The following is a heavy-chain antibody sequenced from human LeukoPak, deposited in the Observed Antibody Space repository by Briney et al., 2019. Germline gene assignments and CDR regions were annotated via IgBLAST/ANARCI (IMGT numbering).Heavy chain of an antibody. Sequence: GGSLRLSCAASGFTFSSYAMSWVRQAPGKGPEWVSGISGSGGNTYCADSVKGRFTISRDNSNNTLYLQMNSLRAEDTAVYYCARHSRGRWYVFDYWGQGTLVTVSS. CDR2: ISGSGGNT. V-gene: IGHV3-23*01. CDR1: GFTFSSYA. D-gene: IGHD6-13*01. J-gene: IGHJ4*02. CDR3: ARHSRGRWYVFDY.